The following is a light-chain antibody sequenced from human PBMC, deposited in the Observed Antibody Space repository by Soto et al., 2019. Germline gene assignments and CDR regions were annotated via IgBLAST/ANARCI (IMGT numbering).Light chain of an antibody. V-gene: IGLV2-14*01. CDR1: SSDVGLYNY. CDR3: SSQRTTSTYV. CDR2: EVS. J-gene: IGLJ1*01. Sequence: QSVLAQPASVSGSPGQWITISCTGTSSDVGLYNYVSWYQHHPGKAPKLLIYEVSDRPSGVSNRFSGSKSGNTASLTISGLQAEDEADYYCSSQRTTSTYVFGTGTKLTVL.